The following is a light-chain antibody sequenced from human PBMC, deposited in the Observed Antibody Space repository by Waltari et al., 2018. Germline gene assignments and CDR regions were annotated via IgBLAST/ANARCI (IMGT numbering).Light chain of an antibody. CDR2: DAS. CDR3: QQYGSSPWT. J-gene: IGKJ1*01. Sequence: EIVLTQSPGTLSLSPGERANLSCRASQSITRNNLAWYQQIPGQAPRLLIYDASSRATGIPDRFSGSGSGTDFTLTVSRLEPADFAVYYCQQYGSSPWTFGQGTKVEIK. CDR1: QSITRNN. V-gene: IGKV3-20*01.